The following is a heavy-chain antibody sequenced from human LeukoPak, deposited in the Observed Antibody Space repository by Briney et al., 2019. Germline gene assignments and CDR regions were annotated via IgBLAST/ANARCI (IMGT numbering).Heavy chain of an antibody. CDR1: GGTFSSYT. D-gene: IGHD2-2*02. Sequence: GASVKVSCKASGGTFSSYTLSWVRQAPGQGLEWMGRIIPILGIANHAQKFQGRVTITADKSTSTAYMELSSLRSEDTAVYYCAREPSRYCSSTSCYTSDRGMDVWGQGTTVTVSS. CDR2: IIPILGIA. V-gene: IGHV1-69*02. CDR3: AREPSRYCSSTSCYTSDRGMDV. J-gene: IGHJ6*02.